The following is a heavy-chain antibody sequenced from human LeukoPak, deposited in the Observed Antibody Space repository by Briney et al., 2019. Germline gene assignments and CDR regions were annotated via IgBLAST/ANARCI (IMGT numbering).Heavy chain of an antibody. V-gene: IGHV1-18*01. D-gene: IGHD3-9*01. CDR3: ARLDYDILTGYHAP. Sequence: ASVKVSCKASGYTITTYAITWVRQAPGQGLEWMGWIRANNGNTNYAQKLQGRVTMTTDTSTSTAYMELRSLRSDDTAVYYCARLDYDILTGYHAPWGQGTLVTVSS. CDR2: IRANNGNT. CDR1: GYTITTYA. J-gene: IGHJ5*02.